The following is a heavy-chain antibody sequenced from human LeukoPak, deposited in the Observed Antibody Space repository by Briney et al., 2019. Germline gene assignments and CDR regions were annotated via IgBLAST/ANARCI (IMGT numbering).Heavy chain of an antibody. CDR1: GFTFSCCA. Sequence: GGSLRLSCAASGFTFSCCAIHWVRQAPGRGLEWVAVISSDENTKFYADSVKGRFTVYRDNSKKTVWLQMNSLRAEDTAVYYCARDTSYYYDSSGYSVDYWGQGTLVTVSS. V-gene: IGHV3-30-3*01. J-gene: IGHJ4*02. D-gene: IGHD3-22*01. CDR2: ISSDENTK. CDR3: ARDTSYYYDSSGYSVDY.